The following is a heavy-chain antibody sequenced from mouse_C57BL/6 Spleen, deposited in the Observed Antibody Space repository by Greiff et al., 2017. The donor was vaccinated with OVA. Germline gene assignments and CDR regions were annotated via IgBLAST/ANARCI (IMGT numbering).Heavy chain of an antibody. D-gene: IGHD1-1*01. CDR1: GYSITSGYY. Sequence: EVKLEESGPGLVKPSQSLSLTCSVTGYSITSGYYWNWIRQFPGNKLEWMGYISYDGSNNYNPSLKNRISITRDTSKNQFFLKLNSVTTEDTATYYCASLLLRFLWFAYWGQGTLVTVSA. CDR3: ASLLLRFLWFAY. CDR2: ISYDGSN. V-gene: IGHV3-6*01. J-gene: IGHJ3*01.